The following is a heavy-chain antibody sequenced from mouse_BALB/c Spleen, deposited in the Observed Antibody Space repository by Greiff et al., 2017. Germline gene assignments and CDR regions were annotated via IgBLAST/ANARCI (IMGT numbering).Heavy chain of an antibody. CDR1: GFTFSSYG. Sequence: VQLKESGGDLVKPGGSLKLSCAASGFTFSSYGMSWVRQTPDKRLEWVATISSGGSYTYYPDSVKGRFTISRDNAKNTLYLQMSSLKSEDTAMYYCARQGYDYPLDYWGQGTTLTVSS. V-gene: IGHV5-6*01. D-gene: IGHD2-4*01. J-gene: IGHJ2*01. CDR3: ARQGYDYPLDY. CDR2: ISSGGSYT.